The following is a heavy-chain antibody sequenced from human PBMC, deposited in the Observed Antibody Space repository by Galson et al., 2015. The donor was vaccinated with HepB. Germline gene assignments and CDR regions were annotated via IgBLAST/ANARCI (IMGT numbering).Heavy chain of an antibody. CDR3: AKDHSRSDITGIAAATVHDY. D-gene: IGHD6-13*01. CDR2: ISGSGGST. J-gene: IGHJ4*02. CDR1: GFTFSSYA. V-gene: IGHV3-23*01. Sequence: SLRLSCAASGFTFSSYAMSWVRQAPGKGLEWVSAISGSGGSTYYADSVKGRFTISRDNSKNTLYLQMNSLRAEDTAVYYCAKDHSRSDITGIAAATVHDYWGQGTLVTVSS.